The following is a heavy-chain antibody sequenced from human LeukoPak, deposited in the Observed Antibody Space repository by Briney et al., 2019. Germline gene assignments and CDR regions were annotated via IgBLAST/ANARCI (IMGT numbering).Heavy chain of an antibody. J-gene: IGHJ3*02. V-gene: IGHV4-31*03. CDR2: IYYSGST. CDR1: GGSISSGGYY. D-gene: IGHD2-15*01. CDR3: ARDIKAASDAFDI. Sequence: SETLSLTCTVSGGSISSGGYYWNWIRQHPGKGLEWIGYIYYSGSTYYNPSLKSRVTISVDTSKNQFSLKLSSVTAADTAVYYCARDIKAASDAFDIWGQGTMVTVSS.